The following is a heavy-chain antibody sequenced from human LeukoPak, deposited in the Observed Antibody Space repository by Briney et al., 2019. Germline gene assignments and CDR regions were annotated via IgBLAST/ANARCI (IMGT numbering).Heavy chain of an antibody. V-gene: IGHV1-2*02. CDR3: ARDWGTSAQTTSFDY. Sequence: ASVRVSCKASGYTFTSYDMHWVRQGPGQGLEWMGWINPNSGGTNYAQKFQGRVTMTRDTSISTAYMELTSLRSDDTAVYYCARDWGTSAQTTSFDYWGQGTLVTVSS. J-gene: IGHJ4*02. CDR2: INPNSGGT. CDR1: GYTFTSYD. D-gene: IGHD3-16*01.